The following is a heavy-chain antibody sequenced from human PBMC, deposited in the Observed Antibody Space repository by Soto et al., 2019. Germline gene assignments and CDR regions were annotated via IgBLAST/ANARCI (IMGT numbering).Heavy chain of an antibody. Sequence: PGGSLRLSCAASGFAFNIYSMGWVRQAPGKGLEWVSVISGNGATTYYPESVKGRFTISRDNSKNTLYLQMNYVRVDDTAVYYCAKSPRRGYEPPWDYWGQGTLVTVSS. CDR2: ISGNGATT. J-gene: IGHJ4*02. V-gene: IGHV3-23*01. CDR3: AKSPRRGYEPPWDY. CDR1: GFAFNIYS. D-gene: IGHD2-2*01.